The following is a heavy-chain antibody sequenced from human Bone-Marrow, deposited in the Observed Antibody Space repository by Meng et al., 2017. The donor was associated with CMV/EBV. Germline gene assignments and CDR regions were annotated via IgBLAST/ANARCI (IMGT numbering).Heavy chain of an antibody. D-gene: IGHD6-19*01. CDR1: GYSFTGYY. V-gene: IGHV1-2*02. Sequence: ASVKVSCKTSGYSFTGYYMQWVRQAPGQGLEWMGWIDPNSGDTNIAQRFQGRVTMTRDTSISTAYMILIRLKSDDTAVYYCVRLDRSGWYSPFDYWGQGTLVTVSS. CDR2: IDPNSGDT. J-gene: IGHJ4*02. CDR3: VRLDRSGWYSPFDY.